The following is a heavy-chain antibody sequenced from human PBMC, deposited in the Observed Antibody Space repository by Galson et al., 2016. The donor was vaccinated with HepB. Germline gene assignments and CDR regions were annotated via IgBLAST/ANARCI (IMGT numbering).Heavy chain of an antibody. J-gene: IGHJ4*02. V-gene: IGHV3-33*01. CDR2: IWYDGSNK. Sequence: SLRLSCAASGFTFSRSGMHWVRQAPGKGLEWVAAIWYDGSNKYYPDSVKGRFTASRDNSRNTVHLQMNSLRVEDTAVYYCARDCSGGACYYFDYWGQGSLVTVSS. CDR1: GFTFSRSG. CDR3: ARDCSGGACYYFDY. D-gene: IGHD2-15*01.